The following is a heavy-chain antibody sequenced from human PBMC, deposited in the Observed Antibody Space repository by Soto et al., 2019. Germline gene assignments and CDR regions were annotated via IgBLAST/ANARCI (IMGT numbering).Heavy chain of an antibody. D-gene: IGHD1-26*01. Sequence: QVPLVQSGAEVKKPGASVKVSCKASGYTFTSYAMHWVRQAPGQRLEWMGWINAGNGNTKYSQKFQGXVXXXRXXSASTASMELSSLRSEDTAVYYCARGGSLYWYFDLWGRGTLVTVSS. CDR1: GYTFTSYA. CDR2: INAGNGNT. J-gene: IGHJ2*01. CDR3: ARGGSLYWYFDL. V-gene: IGHV1-3*01.